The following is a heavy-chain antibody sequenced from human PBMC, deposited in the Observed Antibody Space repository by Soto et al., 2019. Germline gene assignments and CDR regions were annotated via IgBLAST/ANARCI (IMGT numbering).Heavy chain of an antibody. Sequence: QITLKESGPTLVEPTQTLTLTCSFSGFSLTNSGVGVGWLRQVPGKALECLGTIYWDNDRRYNPSLKTRLTITKDTSKNQFVLTMTYMEPVDTGTYCSAHRVTYSGSWDVCWFDSWGQGTPVTVS. CDR2: IYWDNDR. J-gene: IGHJ5*01. V-gene: IGHV2-5*02. CDR3: AHRVTYSGSWDVCWFDS. D-gene: IGHD2-15*01. CDR1: GFSLTNSGVG.